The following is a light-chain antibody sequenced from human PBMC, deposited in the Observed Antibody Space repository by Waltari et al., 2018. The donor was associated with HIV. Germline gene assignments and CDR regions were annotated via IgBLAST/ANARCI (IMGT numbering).Light chain of an antibody. Sequence: EIVLTQSPGTLSLSPGESATLTCRASHVVSNYYLVWYQQIRVQAPRLLIYGASSRATGIPDRFSVSLSGTDFTLTISRLEPEDCAVYYCQQYHVTPFTFGQGTRLEIK. CDR1: HVVSNYY. J-gene: IGKJ5*01. CDR2: GAS. V-gene: IGKV3-20*01. CDR3: QQYHVTPFT.